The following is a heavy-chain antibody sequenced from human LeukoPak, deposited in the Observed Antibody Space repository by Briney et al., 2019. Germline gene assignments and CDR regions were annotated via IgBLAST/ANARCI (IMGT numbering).Heavy chain of an antibody. CDR2: ISYRGST. Sequence: SETLSLTCTVSGGSISSSDSHWSWIRQSPGKGLEWSGYISYRGSTSYNPSLRSRLTISIDTSQDQFSLKLTSVTAADTAVYYCVRVRTGTSCYDYWGQGTLVTVSP. D-gene: IGHD2-2*01. CDR1: GGSISSSDSH. V-gene: IGHV4-30-4*01. J-gene: IGHJ4*02. CDR3: VRVRTGTSCYDY.